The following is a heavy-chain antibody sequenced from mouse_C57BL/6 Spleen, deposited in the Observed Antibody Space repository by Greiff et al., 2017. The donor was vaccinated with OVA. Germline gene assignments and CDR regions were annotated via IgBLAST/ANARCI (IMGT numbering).Heavy chain of an antibody. J-gene: IGHJ4*01. CDR1: GYTFTSYW. V-gene: IGHV1-53*01. Sequence: QVQLQQSGTELVKPGASVKLSCKASGYTFTSYWMHWVKQRPGQGLEWIGNINPSNGGTNYNEKFKSKATLTVDKSSSSASMQLSSLTSEDSAVSWCARRGNYGAMDYWGQGTSVTVSS. D-gene: IGHD2-1*01. CDR2: INPSNGGT. CDR3: ARRGNYGAMDY.